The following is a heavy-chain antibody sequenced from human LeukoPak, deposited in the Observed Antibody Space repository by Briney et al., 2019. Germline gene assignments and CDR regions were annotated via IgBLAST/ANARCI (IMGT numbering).Heavy chain of an antibody. D-gene: IGHD3-10*01. V-gene: IGHV4-59*01. J-gene: IGHJ6*03. Sequence: SETLSLTCTVSGGSISSYYWSWIRQPPGKGLEWIGYIYYSGSTNYNPSLKSRVTISVDTSKNQFSLKLSSVTAADTAVYYCARDLETLYYYGSGSYHYYYYYYMDVWGKGTTVTISS. CDR3: ARDLETLYYYGSGSYHYYYYYYMDV. CDR1: GGSISSYY. CDR2: IYYSGST.